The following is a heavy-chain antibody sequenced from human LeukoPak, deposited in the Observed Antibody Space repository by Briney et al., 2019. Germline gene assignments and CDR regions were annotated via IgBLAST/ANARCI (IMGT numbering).Heavy chain of an antibody. D-gene: IGHD3-10*01. Sequence: PSETLSLTCTVSGGSISSYYWSWIRQPPGKGLEWIGYIYYSGNTYYNPSLKSRVTISVDTSKNQFSLKLSSVTAADTAVYYCARGAIRWFGELLRWFDPWGQGTLVTVSS. CDR3: ARGAIRWFGELLRWFDP. V-gene: IGHV4-59*08. CDR1: GGSISSYY. CDR2: IYYSGNT. J-gene: IGHJ5*02.